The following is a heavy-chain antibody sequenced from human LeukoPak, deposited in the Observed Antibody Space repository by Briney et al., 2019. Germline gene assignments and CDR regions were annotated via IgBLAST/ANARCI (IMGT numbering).Heavy chain of an antibody. J-gene: IGHJ6*03. D-gene: IGHD2-15*01. V-gene: IGHV4-59*01. CDR1: GGSISSYY. Sequence: SETLSLTCTVSGGSISSYYWSWIRQPPGKGLEWIGYIYYSGSTNYNPSLKSRVTISVDTSKNQFSLKLSSVTAADTAVYYCARDPGYCSGGSCYGPSSYYYYMDVWGKGTTVTVSS. CDR2: IYYSGST. CDR3: ARDPGYCSGGSCYGPSSYYYYMDV.